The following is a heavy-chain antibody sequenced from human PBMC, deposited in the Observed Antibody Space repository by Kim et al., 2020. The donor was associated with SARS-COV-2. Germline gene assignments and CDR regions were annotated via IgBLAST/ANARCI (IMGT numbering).Heavy chain of an antibody. CDR2: ISSSSSTI. D-gene: IGHD2-8*01. V-gene: IGHV3-48*04. J-gene: IGHJ4*02. CDR1: GFTFSSYS. Sequence: GGSLRLSCAASGFTFSSYSMNWVRQAPGKGLEWVSYISSSSSTIYYADSVKGRFTISRDNAKNSLYLQMNSLRAEDTAVYYCARDGGDIVLMVYAETGYFDYWGQGTLVTVSS. CDR3: ARDGGDIVLMVYAETGYFDY.